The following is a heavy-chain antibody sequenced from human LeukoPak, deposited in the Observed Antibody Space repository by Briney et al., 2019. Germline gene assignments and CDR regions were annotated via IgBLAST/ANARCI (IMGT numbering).Heavy chain of an antibody. V-gene: IGHV4-59*08. CDR1: GGSISSYY. Sequence: SETLSLTCTVSGGSISSYYWSWIRQPPGKGLEWIGYIYYSGSTNYNPSLKSRVTISVDTSKDQFSLRLSSVTASDTAVYYCARTSYGDYGYFDLWGRGTLVTVSS. D-gene: IGHD4-17*01. CDR3: ARTSYGDYGYFDL. CDR2: IYYSGST. J-gene: IGHJ2*01.